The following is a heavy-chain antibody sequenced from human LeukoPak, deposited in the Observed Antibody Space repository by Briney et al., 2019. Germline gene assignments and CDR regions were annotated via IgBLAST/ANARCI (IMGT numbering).Heavy chain of an antibody. V-gene: IGHV3-23*01. D-gene: IGHD3-3*01. Sequence: GGSLRLSCTASGVTLSSYAMSWVRQAPGKGLEWVSAISGSGGSTYYADSVKGRFTISRDNSKNTLYLQMNSLRAEDTAVYYCAKADFWSGPNDYWGQGTLVTVSS. J-gene: IGHJ4*02. CDR3: AKADFWSGPNDY. CDR2: ISGSGGST. CDR1: GVTLSSYA.